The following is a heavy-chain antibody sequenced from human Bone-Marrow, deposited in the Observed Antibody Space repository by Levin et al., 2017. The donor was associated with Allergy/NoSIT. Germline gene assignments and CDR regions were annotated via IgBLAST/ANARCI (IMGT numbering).Heavy chain of an antibody. CDR2: INHSGST. Sequence: SQTLSLPFSFSFFSFLFSSFLFLLPPPFQGLAWLGEINHSGSTNYNPSLKSRVTISVDTSKNQFSLKLSSVTAADTAVYYCARGRGYSYGYYYWGQGTLVTVSS. CDR3: ARGRGYSYGYYY. V-gene: IGHV4-34*01. D-gene: IGHD5-18*01. J-gene: IGHJ4*02. CDR1: FFSFLFSS.